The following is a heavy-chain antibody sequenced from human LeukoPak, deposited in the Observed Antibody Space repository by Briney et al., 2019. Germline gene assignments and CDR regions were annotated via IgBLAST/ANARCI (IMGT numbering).Heavy chain of an antibody. D-gene: IGHD4-11*01. Sequence: TPSETLSLTCTVSGGSISSYYWSWIRQPPGKGLEWIGYIYYSGSTNYNPSLKSRVTMSVDTSKNQFSLKLSSVTAADTAVYYCARGWGPTVTTVWGQGTLVTVSS. CDR3: ARGWGPTVTTV. V-gene: IGHV4-59*12. J-gene: IGHJ4*02. CDR2: IYYSGST. CDR1: GGSISSYY.